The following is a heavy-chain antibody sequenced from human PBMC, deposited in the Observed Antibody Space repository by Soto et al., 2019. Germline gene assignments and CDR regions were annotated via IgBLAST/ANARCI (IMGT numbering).Heavy chain of an antibody. D-gene: IGHD3-3*01. J-gene: IGHJ4*02. CDR3: ARDMRPDYDFWSGYVFGY. V-gene: IGHV3-33*08. CDR1: GFTFSSYA. CDR2: IWGDGSNK. Sequence: GGSLRLSCAASGFTFSSYAMSWVRQAPGKGLEWVAVIWGDGSNKYYADSVKGRFTISRDNSKNTLYLQMNSLRAEDTAVYYCARDMRPDYDFWSGYVFGYWGQGTLVTVSS.